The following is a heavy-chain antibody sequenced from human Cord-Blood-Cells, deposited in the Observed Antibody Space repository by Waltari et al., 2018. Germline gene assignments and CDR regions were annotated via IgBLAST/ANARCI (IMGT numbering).Heavy chain of an antibody. J-gene: IGHJ5*02. D-gene: IGHD2-2*01. Sequence: QVQLQQWGAGLLKPSETLSLTCAVYGGSFSGYYWSWIRQPPGKGLEWIGEIKQNGRTNYNPSLKRRVTISVDTSKNQFSLKLSSVTAADTAVYYCARGGRYCSSTSCQNNWFDPWGQGTLVTVSS. CDR3: ARGGRYCSSTSCQNNWFDP. CDR1: GGSFSGYY. CDR2: IKQNGRT. V-gene: IGHV4-34*01.